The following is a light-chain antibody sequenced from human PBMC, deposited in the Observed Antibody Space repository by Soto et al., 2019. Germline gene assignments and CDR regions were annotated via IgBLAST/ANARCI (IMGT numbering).Light chain of an antibody. CDR3: AAWDDSLNGL. V-gene: IGLV1-44*01. J-gene: IGLJ2*01. Sequence: QSVLTQPPSASGTPGQRVTISCSGSSSNIGSNTVNWYQQLPGTAPKLLIYSNNQRPSGVPDRFSGSKSGTSASLAISGLQSDEEADYFCAAWDDSLNGLFGGGTKLTVL. CDR2: SNN. CDR1: SSNIGSNT.